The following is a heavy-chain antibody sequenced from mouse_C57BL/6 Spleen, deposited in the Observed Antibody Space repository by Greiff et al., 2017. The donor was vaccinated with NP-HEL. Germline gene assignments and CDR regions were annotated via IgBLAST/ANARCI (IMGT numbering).Heavy chain of an antibody. D-gene: IGHD1-1*01. Sequence: QVQLQQPGAELVMPGASVKLSCKASGYTFTSYWMHWVKQRPGQGLEWIGEIDPSDSYTNYNQKFKGKSTLTVDKSSSTAYMQLSSLTSEDSAVYYCARSRITTVVFDYWGQGTTLTVSS. V-gene: IGHV1-69*01. CDR1: GYTFTSYW. CDR2: IDPSDSYT. CDR3: ARSRITTVVFDY. J-gene: IGHJ2*01.